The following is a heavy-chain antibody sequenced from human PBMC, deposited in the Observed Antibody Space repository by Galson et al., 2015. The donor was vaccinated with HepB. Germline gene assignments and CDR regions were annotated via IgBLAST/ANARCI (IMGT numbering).Heavy chain of an antibody. CDR1: GFTFSSDS. Sequence: SLRLSCAVSGFTFSSDSMNWVRQAPGKGLEWVSYINGGSSSIKYADSVKGRFTISRDNSKNTLYLQMNSLRAEDTAVYYCARDGHYYDSSGYYYGYWGQGTLVTVSS. J-gene: IGHJ4*02. V-gene: IGHV3-48*01. CDR2: INGGSSSI. CDR3: ARDGHYYDSSGYYYGY. D-gene: IGHD3-22*01.